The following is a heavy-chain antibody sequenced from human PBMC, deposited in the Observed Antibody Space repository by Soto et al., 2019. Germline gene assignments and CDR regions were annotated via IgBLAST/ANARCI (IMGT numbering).Heavy chain of an antibody. Sequence: EVQLVESGGGLVQPGGSLRLSCAASGFTFSGSAMHWVRQASGKGLEWVGRIRTKAHSYETDYAASVKGRFTISRDDSNNSTYLQMNSLKSEDTAVYYCTSGYYDSSSPRWGQGTLVTVSS. CDR3: TSGYYDSSSPR. D-gene: IGHD3-22*01. CDR1: GFTFSGSA. CDR2: IRTKAHSYET. V-gene: IGHV3-73*02. J-gene: IGHJ4*02.